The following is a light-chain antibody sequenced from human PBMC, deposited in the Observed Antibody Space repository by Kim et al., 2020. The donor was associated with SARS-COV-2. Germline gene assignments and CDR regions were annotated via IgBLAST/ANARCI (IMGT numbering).Light chain of an antibody. CDR3: QQRYSWPST. CDR2: DAS. CDR1: QSIDSE. J-gene: IGKJ5*01. V-gene: IGKV3-11*01. Sequence: EVVLTQSPATLPLSPGERVTLSCRASQSIDSELAWYQQTPGQPPRLLIYDASNRASGIPARFSGSGSGTDFTLTISSLEPEDFAVYYCQQRYSWPSTFGQGTRLEIK.